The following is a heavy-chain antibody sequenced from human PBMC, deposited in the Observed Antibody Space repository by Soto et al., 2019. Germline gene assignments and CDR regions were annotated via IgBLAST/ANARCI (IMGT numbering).Heavy chain of an antibody. CDR2: INPSGGST. J-gene: IGHJ4*02. Sequence: VKVSCKASGYTFTSYYMHWVRQAPGQGLEWMGIINPSGGSTSYAQKFQGRVTMTRDTSTSTVYMELSSLRSEDTAVYYCARVKLAAAGTWYFDYWGQGTLVTSPQ. D-gene: IGHD6-13*01. CDR3: ARVKLAAAGTWYFDY. V-gene: IGHV1-46*01. CDR1: GYTFTSYY.